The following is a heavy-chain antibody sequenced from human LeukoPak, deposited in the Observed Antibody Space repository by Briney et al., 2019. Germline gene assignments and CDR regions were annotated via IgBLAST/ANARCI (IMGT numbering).Heavy chain of an antibody. Sequence: GGSLRLSCAASGFTFSSYAMSWVRQAPGKGLEWVSAISGSGGSTYYADSVKGRFTISRDDSKNTLYLQMNSLRAEDTAVYYCAKDRLYGATNGHNWFDPWGQGTLVTVSS. J-gene: IGHJ5*02. CDR2: ISGSGGST. CDR3: AKDRLYGATNGHNWFDP. V-gene: IGHV3-23*01. CDR1: GFTFSSYA. D-gene: IGHD1-26*01.